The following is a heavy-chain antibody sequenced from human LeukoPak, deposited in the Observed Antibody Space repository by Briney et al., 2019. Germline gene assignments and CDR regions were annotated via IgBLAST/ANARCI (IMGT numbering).Heavy chain of an antibody. Sequence: GRSLRLSCTASGFTFGDYAMSWFRQAPGKGLEWVGFIRSKAYGGTTEYAASVKGRFTISRDDSKSIAYLQMNSLKTEDTAVYYCTRYCSGGSCYGAFDIWGQGTMVTVSS. CDR1: GFTFGDYA. CDR3: TRYCSGGSCYGAFDI. V-gene: IGHV3-49*03. CDR2: IRSKAYGGTT. J-gene: IGHJ3*02. D-gene: IGHD2-15*01.